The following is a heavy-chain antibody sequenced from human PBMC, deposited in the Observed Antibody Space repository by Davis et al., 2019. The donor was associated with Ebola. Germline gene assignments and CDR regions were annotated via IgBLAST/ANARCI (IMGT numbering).Heavy chain of an antibody. D-gene: IGHD6-19*01. J-gene: IGHJ4*02. CDR1: GYIFTSYA. Sequence: ASVKVSCKASGYIFTSYAIHWVRQAPGQRLEWMGWVHGGNGNTKYSQRFQGRVTITTDTSASTVYLDLTSLRSDDTAVFYCARASFGYNSGWYADYWGPGSLVTVSS. CDR2: VHGGNGNT. CDR3: ARASFGYNSGWYADY. V-gene: IGHV1-3*01.